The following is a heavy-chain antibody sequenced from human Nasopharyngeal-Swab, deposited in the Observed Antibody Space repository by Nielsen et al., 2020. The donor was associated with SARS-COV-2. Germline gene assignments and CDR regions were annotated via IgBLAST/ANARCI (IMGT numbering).Heavy chain of an antibody. V-gene: IGHV3-30-3*01. Sequence: GESLKISSAASGFTFSRYTMHWVRQAPGKGLEWVAVISYDGSNKYYADSVKGRFTISRDISKNTLYLQMNSLRAEDTAVFYCASTPLDSSGYYYAFHYWGRGTLVTVSS. CDR2: ISYDGSNK. CDR3: ASTPLDSSGYYYAFHY. J-gene: IGHJ4*02. CDR1: GFTFSRYT. D-gene: IGHD3-22*01.